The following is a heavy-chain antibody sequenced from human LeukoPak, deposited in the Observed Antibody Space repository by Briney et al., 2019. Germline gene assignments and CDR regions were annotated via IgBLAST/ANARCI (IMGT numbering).Heavy chain of an antibody. V-gene: IGHV4-4*07. J-gene: IGHJ3*02. CDR3: ARDQESTAVAGTHAFDI. CDR1: GGSISSYY. D-gene: IGHD6-19*01. CDR2: IYTSGST. Sequence: PSETLSLTYTVSGGSISSYYWSWIRQPAGKGLEWIGRIYTSGSTNYNPSLKSRVTMSVDTSKNQFSLKLSSVTAADTAVYYCARDQESTAVAGTHAFDIWGQGTMVTVSS.